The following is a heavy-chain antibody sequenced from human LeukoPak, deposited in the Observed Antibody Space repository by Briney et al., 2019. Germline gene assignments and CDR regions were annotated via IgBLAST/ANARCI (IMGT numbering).Heavy chain of an antibody. CDR3: AKDKEDFDWLMPFDY. Sequence: GGPLRLSCAASGFPLSSYAMRWVRQAPGKAVEGVSSISGSGGSAYYADSVKGRFTISRDNSKNTLYLQMNSLRAEDTAVYYCAKDKEDFDWLMPFDYWGQGTLVTVSS. CDR1: GFPLSSYA. V-gene: IGHV3-23*01. D-gene: IGHD3-9*01. J-gene: IGHJ4*02. CDR2: ISGSGGSA.